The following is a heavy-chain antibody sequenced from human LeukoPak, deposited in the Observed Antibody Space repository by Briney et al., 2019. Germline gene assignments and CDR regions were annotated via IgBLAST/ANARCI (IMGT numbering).Heavy chain of an antibody. CDR1: GGSFSGYY. CDR2: INHSGST. CDR3: ARGLYYYDSSGYYYVPNPYYFDY. V-gene: IGHV4-34*01. Sequence: SETLSLTCAVYGGSFSGYYWSWIRQPPGKGLEWIGEINHSGSTNYNPSLKSRVTISVDTSKSQFSLKLSSVTAADTAVYYCARGLYYYDSSGYYYVPNPYYFDYWGQGTLVTVSS. J-gene: IGHJ4*02. D-gene: IGHD3-22*01.